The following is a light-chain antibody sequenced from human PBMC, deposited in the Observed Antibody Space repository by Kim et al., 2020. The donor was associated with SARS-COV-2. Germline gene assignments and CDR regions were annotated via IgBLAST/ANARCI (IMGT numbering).Light chain of an antibody. CDR3: QKYNTAPWT. V-gene: IGKV1-27*01. CDR1: QDIANS. Sequence: APVGDRATITGRASQDIANSLAWYQQKPGTVPKLLIYAASTLQSEVPSRFSGSGSGTEFTLTIGSLQTEDVATYYCQKYNTAPWTFGPGTKVDIK. J-gene: IGKJ1*01. CDR2: AAS.